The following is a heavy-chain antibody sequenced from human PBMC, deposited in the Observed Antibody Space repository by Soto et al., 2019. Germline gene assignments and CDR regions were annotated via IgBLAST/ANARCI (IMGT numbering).Heavy chain of an antibody. V-gene: IGHV1-18*01. D-gene: IGHD6-13*01. J-gene: IGHJ5*02. CDR2: IGGYNGNT. CDR1: GYTFSNNG. CDR3: AAAIAATGPADP. Sequence: VQSGGEVKKPGASVKVSCKASGYTFSNNGFTWVRQAPGQGLEWMGWIGGYNGNTNYAPKFQGRVTMTADTSTSTAHMEVRGLRSDDTAVYYCAAAIAATGPADPWGQATVVPVSP.